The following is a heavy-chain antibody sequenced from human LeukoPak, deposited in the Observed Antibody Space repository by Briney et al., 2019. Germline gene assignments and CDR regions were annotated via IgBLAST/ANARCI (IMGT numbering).Heavy chain of an antibody. J-gene: IGHJ4*02. D-gene: IGHD2-2*01. CDR2: ISTYNGNT. V-gene: IGHV1-18*01. CDR1: GYTFTSYG. CDR3: ARDDCTSASCYLAY. Sequence: ASVKVSCKASGYTFTSYGISWVRQAPGQGLEWMGWISTYNGNTNYAREFQGRVTMTTDTSTSTAYMELRSLRSEDTAVYYCARDDCTSASCYLAYWGQGTLVTVSS.